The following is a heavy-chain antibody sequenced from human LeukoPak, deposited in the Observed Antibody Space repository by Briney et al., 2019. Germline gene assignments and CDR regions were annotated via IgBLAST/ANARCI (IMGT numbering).Heavy chain of an antibody. CDR1: GFTFSSYE. V-gene: IGHV3-48*03. D-gene: IGHD5-24*01. CDR2: ISSSGSTI. CDR3: AREGGVEMAKYYYYYMDV. J-gene: IGHJ6*03. Sequence: PGGSLRLSCAASGFTFSSYEMNWVRQAPGKGLEWVSYISSSGSTIYYADSVKGRFTISRDNAKNSLYLQMNSLRAEDTAVYYCAREGGVEMAKYYYYYMDVWGKGTTVTISS.